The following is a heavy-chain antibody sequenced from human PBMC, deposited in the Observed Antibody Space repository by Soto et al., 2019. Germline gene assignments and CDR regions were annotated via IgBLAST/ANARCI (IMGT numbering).Heavy chain of an antibody. CDR2: IDWDDDK. CDR1: GFSLSTSGMC. V-gene: IGHV2-70*11. Sequence: SGPTLVNPTQTLTLTCTFSGFSLSTSGMCVSWIRQPPGKALEWLARIDWDDDKYYSTSLKTRLTISKDTSKNQVVLTMTNMDPVDTATYYCARDIPRTTNYYYYYGMDVWGQGTTVTVSS. D-gene: IGHD4-17*01. J-gene: IGHJ6*02. CDR3: ARDIPRTTNYYYYYGMDV.